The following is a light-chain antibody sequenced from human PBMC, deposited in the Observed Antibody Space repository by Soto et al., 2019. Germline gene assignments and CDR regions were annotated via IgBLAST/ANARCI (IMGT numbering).Light chain of an antibody. CDR3: QHLNNYPPFT. J-gene: IGKJ3*01. CDR1: QSVSSN. V-gene: IGKV3-15*01. CDR2: GAS. Sequence: EIVMTQSPATLSVSPGERATLSCRASQSVSSNLAWYQEKPGQAPRLLIYGASTRAAGIPARFSGSGSGTEFTLTISSLQSEDFATYYCQHLNNYPPFTFGPGTKVDLE.